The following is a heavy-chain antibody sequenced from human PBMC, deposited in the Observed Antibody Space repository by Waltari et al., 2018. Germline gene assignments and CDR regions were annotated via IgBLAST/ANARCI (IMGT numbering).Heavy chain of an antibody. CDR1: GYTFTSYA. J-gene: IGHJ3*02. V-gene: IGHV1-3*03. D-gene: IGHD2-8*01. CDR2: INAGNGNT. CDR3: ARDSCTNGVCHQMLPNAFDI. Sequence: QVQLVQSGAEVKKPGASVKVSCKASGYTFTSYAMHWVRQAPGQRLEWMGWINAGNGNTKYSQEFQGRVTITRDTSASTAYMELSSLRSEDMAVYYCARDSCTNGVCHQMLPNAFDIWGQGTMVTVSS.